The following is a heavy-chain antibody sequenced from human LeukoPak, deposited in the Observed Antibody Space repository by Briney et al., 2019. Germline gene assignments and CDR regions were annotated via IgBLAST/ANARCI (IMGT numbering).Heavy chain of an antibody. J-gene: IGHJ6*03. D-gene: IGHD3-22*01. CDR2: INHSGSA. CDR1: GGSISSRSYY. Sequence: KPSETLSLTCTVSGGSISSRSYYWGWIRQPPGKGLEWIGEINHSGSANYNPSLKSRVTISVDTSKNQFSLKLSSVTAADTAVYYCARLKAKSSGYYYNYYYYYYMDVWGKGTTVTVSS. CDR3: ARLKAKSSGYYYNYYYYYYMDV. V-gene: IGHV4-39*07.